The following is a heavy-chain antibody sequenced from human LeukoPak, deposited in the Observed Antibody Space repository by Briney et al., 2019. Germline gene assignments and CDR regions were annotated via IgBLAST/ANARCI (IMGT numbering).Heavy chain of an antibody. Sequence: NPSETLSLTCTVSGGSISNFYWSWIRQPAGQALERIGRIYTSGSTNYNPSLKSRVTMSVDTSKNQFSLKLSSVTAADTAVYYCARETTGAGTARPFDYWGQGTLVTVSS. D-gene: IGHD6-13*01. CDR2: IYTSGST. CDR3: ARETTGAGTARPFDY. J-gene: IGHJ4*02. CDR1: GGSISNFY. V-gene: IGHV4-4*07.